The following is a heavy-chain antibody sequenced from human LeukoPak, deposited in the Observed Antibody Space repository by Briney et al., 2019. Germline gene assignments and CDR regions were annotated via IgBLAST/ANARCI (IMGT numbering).Heavy chain of an antibody. Sequence: GRSLRLSCAASGFTFGSYGMHWVRQAPGKGLEWVAVISYDGSNKYYADSVKGRFTISRDNSKNTLYLQMNSLRAEDTAVYYCAKDAGYSYGPFDYWGQGTLVTVSS. J-gene: IGHJ4*02. CDR2: ISYDGSNK. CDR3: AKDAGYSYGPFDY. CDR1: GFTFGSYG. D-gene: IGHD5-18*01. V-gene: IGHV3-30*18.